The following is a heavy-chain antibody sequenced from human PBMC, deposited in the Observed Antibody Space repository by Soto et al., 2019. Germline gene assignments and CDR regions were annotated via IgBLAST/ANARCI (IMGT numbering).Heavy chain of an antibody. CDR2: IYYSGST. J-gene: IGHJ4*02. V-gene: IGHV4-59*01. D-gene: IGHD2-15*01. CDR3: ARRGYRSGFPLFAY. CDR1: GGSSVSGE. Sequence: TRSVTWTVAGGSSVSGEWSWIRKPPGKGLEWIGYIYYSGSTNYNPSLKSRVTISADTSKNQFSLKMSSVTAADTAVYYCARRGYRSGFPLFAYRGQGTPVTVSS.